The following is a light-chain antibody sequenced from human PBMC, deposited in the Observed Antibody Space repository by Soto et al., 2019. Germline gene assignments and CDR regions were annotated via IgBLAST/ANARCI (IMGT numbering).Light chain of an antibody. CDR1: QSVSTN. CDR3: QQYNNWPRT. Sequence: IVMTQSPVTLSVSPREGATLSCRASQSVSTNLAWYQQKPGQAPRLLIYGASTGATGITARFSGSGSGTEFTLTISSLQSEDFAVYYCQQYNNWPRTFGQGTKVDIK. V-gene: IGKV3-15*01. J-gene: IGKJ1*01. CDR2: GAS.